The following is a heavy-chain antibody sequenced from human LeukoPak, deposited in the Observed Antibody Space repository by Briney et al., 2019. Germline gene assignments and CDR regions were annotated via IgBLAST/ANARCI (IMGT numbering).Heavy chain of an antibody. CDR2: ISGSGGST. CDR1: GFTFITYW. D-gene: IGHD2-15*01. V-gene: IGHV3-23*01. CDR3: AKTPRYCSGGSCYPDAFDI. J-gene: IGHJ3*02. Sequence: GGSLRLSCAASGFTFITYWMSWVRQAPGKGLEWVSAISGSGGSTYYADSVKGRFTISRDNSKNTLYLQMNSLRAEDTAVYYSAKTPRYCSGGSCYPDAFDIWGQGTMVTVSS.